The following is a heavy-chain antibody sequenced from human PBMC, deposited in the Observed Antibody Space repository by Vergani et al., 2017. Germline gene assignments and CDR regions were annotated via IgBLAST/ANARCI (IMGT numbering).Heavy chain of an antibody. CDR1: GFSLSTSGVG. D-gene: IGHD5-18*01. J-gene: IGHJ4*02. CDR2: IYWNDDK. V-gene: IGHV2-5*01. CDR3: ANGRGGGGYSYGYVGY. Sequence: QITLKESGPTLVKPTQTLTLTCTFSGFSLSTSGVGVGWIRQPPGKDLEWLALIYWNDDKRYSPSLKSRLTITKDTSKNQVVLTMTNMDPVDTATYYCANGRGGGGYSYGYVGYWGQGTLVTVSS.